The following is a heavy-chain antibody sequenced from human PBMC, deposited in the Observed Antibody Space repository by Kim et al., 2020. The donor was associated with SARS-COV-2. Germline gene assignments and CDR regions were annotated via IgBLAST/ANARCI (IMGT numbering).Heavy chain of an antibody. Sequence: GGSLRLSCAASGFTFSSYEMNWVRQAPGKVLEWVSYISSSGSTIYYADSVKGRFTISRDNAKNSLYLQMNSLRAEDTAVYYCARCSSGWYLAYYYGMDVWGQGTTVTVSS. J-gene: IGHJ6*02. CDR1: GFTFSSYE. CDR3: ARCSSGWYLAYYYGMDV. CDR2: ISSSGSTI. D-gene: IGHD6-19*01. V-gene: IGHV3-48*03.